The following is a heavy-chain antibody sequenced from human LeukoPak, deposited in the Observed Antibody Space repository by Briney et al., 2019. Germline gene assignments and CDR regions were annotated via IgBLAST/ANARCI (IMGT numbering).Heavy chain of an antibody. CDR2: IYDSGGT. V-gene: IGHV4-39*01. D-gene: IGHD2-15*01. Sequence: PSETLSLTCTVSGGSISSSSYFWGWIRQPPGKGLEWIGSIYDSGGTNYNPSLKSRVTISVDTSKNQFSVKLSSVTAADTAVYYCARHICNGGSCGCFDYWGQGTLVTVSS. J-gene: IGHJ4*02. CDR3: ARHICNGGSCGCFDY. CDR1: GGSISSSSYF.